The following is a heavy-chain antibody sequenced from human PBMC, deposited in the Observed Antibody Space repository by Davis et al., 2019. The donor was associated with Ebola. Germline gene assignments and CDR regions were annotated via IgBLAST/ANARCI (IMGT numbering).Heavy chain of an antibody. V-gene: IGHV3-21*06. CDR3: AGHRDGYNPFDY. D-gene: IGHD5-24*01. Sequence: PGGSLRLSCPPSGFTFSTYTMDWVRQPPGKGLEWVSSIGSGSTPMHYADSVKGRFTISRDNAKNSVYLQMNSLKAEDAAVYYCAGHRDGYNPFDYWGQGTLVTVSS. CDR1: GFTFSTYT. CDR2: IGSGSTPM. J-gene: IGHJ4*02.